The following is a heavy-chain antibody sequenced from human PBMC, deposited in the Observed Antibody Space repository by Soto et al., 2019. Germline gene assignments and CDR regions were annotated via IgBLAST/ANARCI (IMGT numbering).Heavy chain of an antibody. Sequence: GASVKVSCKASGGTFSSYAISWVRQAPGQGLEWMGGIIPIFGTANYAQKFQGRVTITADESTSTAYMELSSLRSEDTAVYYCASRGLLDDSSGFDAFDIWGQGTMVTVSS. CDR2: IIPIFGTA. CDR1: GGTFSSYA. CDR3: ASRGLLDDSSGFDAFDI. J-gene: IGHJ3*02. V-gene: IGHV1-69*13. D-gene: IGHD3-22*01.